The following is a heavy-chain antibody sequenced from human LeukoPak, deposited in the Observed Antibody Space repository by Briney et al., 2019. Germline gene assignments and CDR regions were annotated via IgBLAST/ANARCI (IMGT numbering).Heavy chain of an antibody. D-gene: IGHD2-15*01. Sequence: SETLSLICNVSGDSVSSGYWSWIRQSPGQGLEWIGFIQDSGITDYNPSLKSRLYMSVDISKNQFSLNLRSVTAADTAVYYCAGRGHRYSRDWGQGILVTISS. CDR2: IQDSGIT. CDR3: AGRGHRYSRD. CDR1: GDSVSSGY. V-gene: IGHV4-4*09. J-gene: IGHJ1*01.